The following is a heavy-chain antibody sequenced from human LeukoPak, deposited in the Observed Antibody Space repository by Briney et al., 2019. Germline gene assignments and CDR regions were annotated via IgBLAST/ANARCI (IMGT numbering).Heavy chain of an antibody. Sequence: SETLSLTCAVYDGSFSGYYWSWIRQPPGKGLEWIGEINHSGSTNYNPSLKSRVTISVDTSKNQFSLKLSSVTAADTAVYYCARGLWFGELLRAFDIWGQGTMVTVSS. CDR2: INHSGST. V-gene: IGHV4-34*01. D-gene: IGHD3-10*01. CDR3: ARGLWFGELLRAFDI. CDR1: DGSFSGYY. J-gene: IGHJ3*02.